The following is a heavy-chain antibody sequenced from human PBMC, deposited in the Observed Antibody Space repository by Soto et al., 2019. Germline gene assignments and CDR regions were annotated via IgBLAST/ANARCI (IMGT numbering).Heavy chain of an antibody. Sequence: EVQLVESGGGLVQPGGSLRLSCVASGFTFSSYDRHWVRQATGKSLEWVSVIGVAGDTYYPDSVKGRFTVSRENAKNSLYLQMNSLRAGDTAVYYCARGPVSGGSWWWFDPWGQGTLVTVSS. CDR3: ARGPVSGGSWWWFDP. J-gene: IGHJ5*02. D-gene: IGHD2-15*01. V-gene: IGHV3-13*01. CDR2: IGVAGDT. CDR1: GFTFSSYD.